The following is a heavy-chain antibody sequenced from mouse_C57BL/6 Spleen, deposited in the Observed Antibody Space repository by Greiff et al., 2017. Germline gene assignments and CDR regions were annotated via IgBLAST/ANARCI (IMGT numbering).Heavy chain of an antibody. J-gene: IGHJ2*01. V-gene: IGHV14-4*01. D-gene: IGHD1-1*01. CDR1: GFNIKDDY. Sequence: EVQLQQSGAELVRPGASVKLSCTASGFNIKDDYMHWVKQRPEQGLEWIGWIDPENGDTAYASKFQGKATITADTSSNTAYLQLSSLTSEDTAVYYCTAGYGSSYRGYWGQGTTLTVSS. CDR3: TAGYGSSYRGY. CDR2: IDPENGDT.